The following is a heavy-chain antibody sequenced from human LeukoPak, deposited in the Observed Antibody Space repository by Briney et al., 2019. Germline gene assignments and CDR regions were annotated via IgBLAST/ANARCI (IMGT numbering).Heavy chain of an antibody. D-gene: IGHD4-17*01. J-gene: IGHJ6*02. CDR1: GYTFTSYY. CDR2: INPSGGST. CDR3: ARDDYGDYGNYYYYGMDV. Sequence: GASVKVSCKASGYTFTSYYMHWVRQAPGQGLEWMGIINPSGGSTSYAQKFQGRVTMTRNTSISTAYMELSSLRSEDTAVYYCARDDYGDYGNYYYYGMDVWGQGTTVTVSS. V-gene: IGHV1-46*01.